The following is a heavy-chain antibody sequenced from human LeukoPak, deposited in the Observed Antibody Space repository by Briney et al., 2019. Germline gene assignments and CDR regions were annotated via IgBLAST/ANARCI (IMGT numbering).Heavy chain of an antibody. J-gene: IGHJ5*02. D-gene: IGHD6-13*01. V-gene: IGHV1-69*05. CDR1: GGTFSSYA. CDR2: IIPIFGTA. CDR3: ARGSGYSSSWGSDP. Sequence: GASVKVSCKASGGTFSSYAISWVRQAPGQGLEWMGGIIPIFGTANYAQKFQGRVTMTRNTSISTAYMELSSLRSEDTAVYYCARGSGYSSSWGSDPWGQGTLVTVSP.